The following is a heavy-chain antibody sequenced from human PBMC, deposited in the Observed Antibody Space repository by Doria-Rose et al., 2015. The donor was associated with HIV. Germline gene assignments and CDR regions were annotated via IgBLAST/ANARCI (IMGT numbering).Heavy chain of an antibody. CDR1: GVSLSSPGMG. D-gene: IGHD6-13*01. Sequence: ESGPVLVKPTETLTLICTVSGVSLSSPGMGVSWIRQPPGKALEWLANIFSDDDRSYKTSLKSRLTISRGTSKSQVVLTMTDMDPVDTATYYCARIKSSRWYHKYYVDFWGQGTPVIVSA. V-gene: IGHV2-26*01. CDR2: IFSDDDR. CDR3: ARIKSSRWYHKYYVDF. J-gene: IGHJ4*02.